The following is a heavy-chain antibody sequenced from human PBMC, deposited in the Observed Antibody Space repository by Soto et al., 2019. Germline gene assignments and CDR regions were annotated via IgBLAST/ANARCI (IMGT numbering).Heavy chain of an antibody. J-gene: IGHJ5*02. CDR2: IWSDGTNK. Sequence: HPGGSLRLSCAASGFTFSNYGMHWVRQAPGKGLEWVAVIWSDGTNKYYADSVKGRFTISRDNSKNTLYLQMNSLRDDDTAVYYCAKGTIMRVNWFDAWGQGTLVTVSS. V-gene: IGHV3-33*03. D-gene: IGHD5-12*01. CDR3: AKGTIMRVNWFDA. CDR1: GFTFSNYG.